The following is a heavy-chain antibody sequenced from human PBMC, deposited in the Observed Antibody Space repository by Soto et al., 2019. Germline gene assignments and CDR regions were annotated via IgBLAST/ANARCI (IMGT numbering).Heavy chain of an antibody. CDR1: GGSISDYY. D-gene: IGHD2-15*01. J-gene: IGHJ6*02. CDR3: ARDPTCICSGGSCYSCYGMDV. Sequence: QVQLQESGPGLVKPSETLSLTCTVSGGSISDYYWSWIRQPPGKGLEWIGYIYYSGNTDYNPSLNARVPMSVDPSKHQFSQKMSSVAAADTAVYYSARDPTCICSGGSCYSCYGMDVWGQGTTVTVSS. V-gene: IGHV4-59*01. CDR2: IYYSGNT.